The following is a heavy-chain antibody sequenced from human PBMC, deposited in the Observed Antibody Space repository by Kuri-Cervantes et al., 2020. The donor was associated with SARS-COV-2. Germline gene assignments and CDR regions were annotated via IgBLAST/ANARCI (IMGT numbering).Heavy chain of an antibody. CDR3: TSVHEMGGVFD. D-gene: IGHD3-16*02. CDR1: GFTFNNYA. J-gene: IGHJ4*02. CDR2: ISGSGDDT. Sequence: GGSLRLSCAASGFTFNNYALIWVRQAPGKGLEWVSSISGSGDDTHYADSVKGRFTISRDISKNTLYLQMNGLRAEDTAVYYCTSVHEMGGVFDWGQGTLVTVSS. V-gene: IGHV3-23*01.